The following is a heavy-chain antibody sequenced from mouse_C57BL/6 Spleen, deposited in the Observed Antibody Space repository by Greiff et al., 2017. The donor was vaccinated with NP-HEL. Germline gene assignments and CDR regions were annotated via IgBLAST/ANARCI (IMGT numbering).Heavy chain of an antibody. J-gene: IGHJ4*01. CDR1: GYTFTDYN. CDR2: INPNNGGT. CDR3: ARDYGSEDAMDY. D-gene: IGHD1-1*01. Sequence: EVQLQQSGPELVKPGASVKIPCKASGYTFTDYNMDWVKQSHGKSLEWIGDINPNNGGTIYNQKFKGKATLTVDKSSSTAYMELRSLPSEDTAVYYCARDYGSEDAMDYWGQGTSVTVSS. V-gene: IGHV1-18*01.